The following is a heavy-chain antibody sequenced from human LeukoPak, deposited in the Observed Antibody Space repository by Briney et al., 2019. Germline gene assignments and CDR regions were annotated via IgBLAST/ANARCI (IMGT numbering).Heavy chain of an antibody. V-gene: IGHV4-59*01. CDR1: GGSISSYY. J-gene: IGHJ4*02. CDR2: IYSSGST. D-gene: IGHD2/OR15-2a*01. CDR3: ARSFSARMFFDY. Sequence: SETLSLTCTVSGGSISSYYWSWIRQPPGKGLEWIGYIYSSGSTNYNPSPKSRVIISLDTSKSQFSLKLSSVTAADTAVYYCARSFSARMFFDYWGQGSLVTVSS.